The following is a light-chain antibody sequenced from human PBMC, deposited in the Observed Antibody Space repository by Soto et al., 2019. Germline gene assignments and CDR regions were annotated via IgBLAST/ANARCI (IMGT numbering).Light chain of an antibody. CDR1: SSDVGGYNY. CDR3: CSYAGSHTPWV. V-gene: IGLV2-11*01. Sequence: QSALTQPRSVSGSPGQSVTISCTGTSSDVGGYNYVSWYQQHPGKAPKLMIYDVNKWASGVSDRFSGSKSGNTASLTISGLQAEDEADYHCCSYAGSHTPWVFGGGTKVTVL. J-gene: IGLJ3*02. CDR2: DVN.